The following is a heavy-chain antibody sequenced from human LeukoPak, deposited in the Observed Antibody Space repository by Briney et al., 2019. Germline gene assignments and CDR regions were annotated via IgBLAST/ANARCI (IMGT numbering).Heavy chain of an antibody. CDR3: SGSYYTGLAEFDY. CDR1: GFTFSNYW. V-gene: IGHV3-7*01. D-gene: IGHD3-10*01. Sequence: PGGSLRLSCAASGFTFSNYWMTWVRQAPGKGLEWVANIKQDGSQNFYVGSVKGRFTISRDNAKNSLYLQMNSLRAEDTAVYYCSGSYYTGLAEFDYWGQGTLVTVSS. J-gene: IGHJ4*02. CDR2: IKQDGSQN.